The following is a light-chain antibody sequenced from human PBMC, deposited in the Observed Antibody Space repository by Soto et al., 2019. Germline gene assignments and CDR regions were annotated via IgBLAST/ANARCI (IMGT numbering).Light chain of an antibody. J-gene: IGLJ1*01. V-gene: IGLV2-14*01. CDR3: SSYRSSGTPCV. Sequence: QSALTQPASVSGSPGQSVNISCTGTSSDVGAYDYVSWYQQHPDRPPKLIIYEVTNRPSGISNRFSGSKSGNTASLTISGLQADDEADYYCSSYRSSGTPCVLGTGTKVTVL. CDR1: SSDVGAYDY. CDR2: EVT.